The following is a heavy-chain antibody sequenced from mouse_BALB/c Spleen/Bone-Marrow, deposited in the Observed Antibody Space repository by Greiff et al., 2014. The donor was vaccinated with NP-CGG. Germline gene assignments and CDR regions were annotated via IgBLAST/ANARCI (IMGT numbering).Heavy chain of an antibody. J-gene: IGHJ2*01. Sequence: VQLQQSGPGLVAPSQSLSITCTVSGFSFTDYGVSWIRQPPGKGLEWLGVIWGGRITYYNSTLKSRLSISKDSSKSQVFLKMNSLQTDDTAMYYCAKHDTTVVVDYWGQGTTLTVSS. V-gene: IGHV2-6-5*01. CDR1: GFSFTDYG. CDR3: AKHDTTVVVDY. CDR2: IWGGRIT. D-gene: IGHD1-1*01.